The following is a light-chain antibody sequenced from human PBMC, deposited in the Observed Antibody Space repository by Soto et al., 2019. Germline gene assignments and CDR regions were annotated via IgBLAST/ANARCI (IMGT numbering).Light chain of an antibody. V-gene: IGKV3D-15*01. CDR1: QSVSSN. CDR2: DIS. Sequence: EIVMTQSPATLSVSPGERATLSCRASQSVSSNLAWYQQKPGQAPSLLIYDISARATGIPTRFSGSGSGTDFTLTISRLEPEDFAVYYCQQYGSSGTFGQGTKVDIK. CDR3: QQYGSSGT. J-gene: IGKJ1*01.